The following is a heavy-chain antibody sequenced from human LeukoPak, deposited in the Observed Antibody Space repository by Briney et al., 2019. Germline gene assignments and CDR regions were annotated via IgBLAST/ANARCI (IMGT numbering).Heavy chain of an antibody. CDR3: AKVLGGYSGYEGNY. CDR2: ISGSGGST. J-gene: IGHJ4*02. CDR1: GFTFSSYA. Sequence: GGSLRLSCAAPGFTFSSYAMSWVRQAPGKGLEWVSAISGSGGSTYYADSVKGRFTISRDNSKNTLYLQMNSLRAEDTAVYYCAKVLGGYSGYEGNYWGQGTLVTVSS. D-gene: IGHD5-12*01. V-gene: IGHV3-23*01.